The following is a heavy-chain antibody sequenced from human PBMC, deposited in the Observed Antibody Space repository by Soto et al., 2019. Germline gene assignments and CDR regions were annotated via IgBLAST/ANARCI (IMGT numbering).Heavy chain of an antibody. CDR3: ARARGSYGSNYYYGMDV. CDR2: IWYDGSNK. Sequence: GSLRLSCAASGFTFSSYGMHWVRQAPGKGLEWVAVIWYDGSNKYYADSVKGRFTISRDNSKNTLYLQMNSLRAEDTAVYYCARARGSYGSNYYYGMDVWGQGTTVTVSS. J-gene: IGHJ6*02. V-gene: IGHV3-33*01. CDR1: GFTFSSYG. D-gene: IGHD5-18*01.